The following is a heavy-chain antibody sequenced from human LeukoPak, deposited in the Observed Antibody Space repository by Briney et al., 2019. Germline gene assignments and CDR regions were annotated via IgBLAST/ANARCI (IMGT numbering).Heavy chain of an antibody. Sequence: SETLSLTCTVSGGSISSYYWSWIRQPPGKGLEWIGYISYSGSTSYNPSLKSRVTISVDTSKNQFSLKLSSVTAADTAVYYCARPSPEPIPPFSVKDIWGQGTMVTVSS. J-gene: IGHJ3*02. CDR2: ISYSGST. CDR1: GGSISSYY. D-gene: IGHD1-14*01. CDR3: ARPSPEPIPPFSVKDI. V-gene: IGHV4-59*08.